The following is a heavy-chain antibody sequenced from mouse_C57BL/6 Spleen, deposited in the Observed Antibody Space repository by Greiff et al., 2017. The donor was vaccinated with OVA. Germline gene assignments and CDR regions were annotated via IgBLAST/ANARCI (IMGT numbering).Heavy chain of an antibody. J-gene: IGHJ4*01. CDR2: IDPSDSET. Sequence: VQLQQPGAELVRPGSSVKLSCKASGYTFTSYWMHWVKQRPIQGLEWIGNIDPSDSETHYNQKFKDKATLTVDKSSSTAYMQLSSLTSEDSAVYYCARGNLYYAMDYWGQGTSVTVSS. CDR1: GYTFTSYW. CDR3: ARGNLYYAMDY. V-gene: IGHV1-52*01.